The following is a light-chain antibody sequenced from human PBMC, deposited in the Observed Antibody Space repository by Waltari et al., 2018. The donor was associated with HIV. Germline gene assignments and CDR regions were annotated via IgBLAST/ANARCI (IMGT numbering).Light chain of an antibody. CDR3: YSAADNMGV. Sequence: SYELTQPSSVSVSPGQTTRITCSGDVLATSYARWFQQKPGQAPVVMIYKDNERPSGSPERCAGASSGTTVTLTISGAQIEDEADYYCYSAADNMGVFGGGTKLTVL. V-gene: IGLV3-27*01. CDR2: KDN. CDR1: VLATSY. J-gene: IGLJ3*02.